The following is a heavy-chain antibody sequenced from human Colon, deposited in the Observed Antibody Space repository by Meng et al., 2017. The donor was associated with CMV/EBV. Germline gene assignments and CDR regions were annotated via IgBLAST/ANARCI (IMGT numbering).Heavy chain of an antibody. CDR1: GGSISSSNW. Sequence: GSLRLSCSVSGGSISSSNWWTWVRQPPGKGLEWSGEIHHGGGANYNPSLRDRVTISIDKSKNQFSLNLTSVTAADTAIYYCASDTPPLRFGGQGTLVTVSS. J-gene: IGHJ4*02. CDR3: ASDTPPLRF. CDR2: IHHGGGA. V-gene: IGHV4-4*02. D-gene: IGHD2-15*01.